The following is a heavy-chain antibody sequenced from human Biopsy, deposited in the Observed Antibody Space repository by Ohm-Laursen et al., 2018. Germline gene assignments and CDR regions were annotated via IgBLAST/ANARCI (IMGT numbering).Heavy chain of an antibody. D-gene: IGHD3-22*01. J-gene: IGHJ5*02. CDR3: TRGGYYYDSLAYYYWFDP. CDR1: AYTFTSYH. V-gene: IGHV1-2*02. Sequence: SVTAFCKPSAYTFTSYHAHWVRLAPGHGLEWLGCINAKTGDTNYAQKFQGRVTMTRDTSISTAYVDLSSLRSDDTAVYYCTRGGYYYDSLAYYYWFDPWGQGTLVTVSS. CDR2: INAKTGDT.